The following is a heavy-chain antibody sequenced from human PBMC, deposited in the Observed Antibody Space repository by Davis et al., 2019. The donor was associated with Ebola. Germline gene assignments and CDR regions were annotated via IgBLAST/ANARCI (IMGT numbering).Heavy chain of an antibody. J-gene: IGHJ4*02. CDR1: GGSISSGGYS. D-gene: IGHD6-19*01. Sequence: SETLSLTCAVSGGSISSGGYSWSWIRQPPGKGLEWIGYIYHSGSTYYNPSLKSRVTISVDRSKNQFSLKLSSVTAADTAVYYCARHQGALYSSGWYVLGYWGQGTLVTVSS. CDR2: IYHSGST. CDR3: ARHQGALYSSGWYVLGY. V-gene: IGHV4-30-2*01.